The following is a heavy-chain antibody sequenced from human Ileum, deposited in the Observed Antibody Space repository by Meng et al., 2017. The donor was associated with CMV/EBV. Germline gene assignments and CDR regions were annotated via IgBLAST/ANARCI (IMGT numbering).Heavy chain of an antibody. V-gene: IGHV1-18*01. Sequence: TCKASGYTFTSYGISWVRQAPGQGLEWMGWISAYNGNTNYAQKLQGRVTMTTDTSTSTAYMELRSLRSDDTAVYYCARGYDFWSGYYTPRTYYYYGMDVWGQGTTVTVSS. CDR3: ARGYDFWSGYYTPRTYYYYGMDV. CDR1: GYTFTSYG. D-gene: IGHD3-3*01. CDR2: ISAYNGNT. J-gene: IGHJ6*02.